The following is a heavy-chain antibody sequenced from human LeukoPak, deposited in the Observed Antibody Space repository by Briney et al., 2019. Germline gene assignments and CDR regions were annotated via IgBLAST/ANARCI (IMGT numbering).Heavy chain of an antibody. D-gene: IGHD6-19*01. CDR3: ARDAGQWLVMFDY. CDR2: ISSSSYI. J-gene: IGHJ4*02. Sequence: GGSLRLSCAASGFTFSSYSMNWVRQAPGKGLEWVSSISSSSYIYYADSVKGRFTISRDNAKNSLYLQMNSLRAEDTAVYYCARDAGQWLVMFDYWGQGTLVTVSS. CDR1: GFTFSSYS. V-gene: IGHV3-21*01.